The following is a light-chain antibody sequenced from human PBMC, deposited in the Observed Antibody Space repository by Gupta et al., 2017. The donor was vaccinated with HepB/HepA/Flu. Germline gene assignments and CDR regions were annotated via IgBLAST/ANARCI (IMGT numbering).Light chain of an antibody. J-gene: IGKJ3*01. V-gene: IGKV1-39*01. CDR2: AAS. Sequence: DIQMTQSPPSLSASAGDSVTITCRASQNITSYLNWYQQKPGQAPKLLIYAASSWQSGVPSRFSGSGSGTDFTLTISRLQAEDFATYYCQQSYRTPFTFGPGTKVEIK. CDR1: QNITSY. CDR3: QQSYRTPFT.